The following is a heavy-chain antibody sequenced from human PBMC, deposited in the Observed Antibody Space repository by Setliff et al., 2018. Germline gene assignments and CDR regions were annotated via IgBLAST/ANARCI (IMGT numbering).Heavy chain of an antibody. D-gene: IGHD1-26*01. CDR3: ARGLSGSYFADY. V-gene: IGHV1-18*01. Sequence: ASVKVSCKASGYTFTNYGINWVRQAPGQGLEWLGWISAYNGNTHYAQKLQGRVSMTTDTSTSTAYMELRSLRSDDTAVYYCARGLSGSYFADYWGQGTLVTVSS. CDR2: ISAYNGNT. CDR1: GYTFTNYG. J-gene: IGHJ4*02.